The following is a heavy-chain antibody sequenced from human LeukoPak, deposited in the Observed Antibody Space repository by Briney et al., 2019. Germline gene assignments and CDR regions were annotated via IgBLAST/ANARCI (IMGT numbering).Heavy chain of an antibody. CDR1: GELLSRYY. CDR2: INHSEST. CDR3: ARGIAAAEEDYYGMYV. J-gene: IGHJ6*01. Sequence: SDTLSLLCAVHGELLSRYYWLCTRRPPGKGLEWIGDINHSESTNHNPSLKRRVTLSVEPSKNQYSLKLNSVTAADTAGYYCARGIAAAEEDYYGMYVWGQGSTVTDSS. V-gene: IGHV4-34*01. D-gene: IGHD6-13*01.